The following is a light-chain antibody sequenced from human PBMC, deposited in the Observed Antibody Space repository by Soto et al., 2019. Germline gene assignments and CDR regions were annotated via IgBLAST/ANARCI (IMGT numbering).Light chain of an antibody. Sequence: QSAVTQPASVSGSPGQSITVSCTGTSSGVGGYDYVSWYQHHPGKVPKLIIYEVSKRPSGVSHRFSGSKSGDTASLTISGLQTEDEADYYCSSYTSSSALVFGGGTKLTVL. CDR3: SSYTSSSALV. CDR2: EVS. CDR1: SSGVGGYDY. V-gene: IGLV2-14*01. J-gene: IGLJ2*01.